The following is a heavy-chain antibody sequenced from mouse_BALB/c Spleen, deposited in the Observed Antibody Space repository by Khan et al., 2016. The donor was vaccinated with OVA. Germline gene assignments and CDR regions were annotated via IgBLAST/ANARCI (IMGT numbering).Heavy chain of an antibody. Sequence: QIQLVQSGPELKKPGETVKISCKASGYTFTNYGMNWVKQSPGKALKWMGWINTYTGEPTYADDFKGRFAFSLETSASTAYLQINNLKNEDTATHVFARPPSCSCTLDYWGQGTSVTVSA. D-gene: IGHD2-14*01. V-gene: IGHV9-3-1*01. CDR3: ARPPSCSCTLDY. J-gene: IGHJ4*01. CDR2: INTYTGEP. CDR1: GYTFTNYG.